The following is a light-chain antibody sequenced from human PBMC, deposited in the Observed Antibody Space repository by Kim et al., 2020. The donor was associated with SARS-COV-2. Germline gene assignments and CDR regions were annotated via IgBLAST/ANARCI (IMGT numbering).Light chain of an antibody. Sequence: QLVLTQSPSASASLGASVKLTCTLNYKHRLYAIAWHQQQSGKGPRYLMKVNGDGSHNKGDGTPDRFSGSTSGAERYLTISSLQSEDEADYYCQTWGTGIVVFGGGTQLTVL. V-gene: IGLV4-69*01. CDR3: QTWGTGIVV. CDR2: VNGDGSH. CDR1: YKHRLYA. J-gene: IGLJ2*01.